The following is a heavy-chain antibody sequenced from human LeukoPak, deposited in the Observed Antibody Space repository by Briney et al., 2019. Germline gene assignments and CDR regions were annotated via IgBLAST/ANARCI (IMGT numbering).Heavy chain of an antibody. CDR2: ISYSGAT. D-gene: IGHD3-3*01. J-gene: IGHJ5*02. CDR3: ASLPRYDFWA. V-gene: IGHV4-39*01. CDR1: GRSISTTNFY. Sequence: SETLSLTCTVSGRSISTTNFYWGWIRQPPGKGLEWIGSISYSGATYYNPSLKSRLTVSADTSKKEVSLRLNSVAAADTAVYYCASLPRYDFWAWGQGNLVIVSS.